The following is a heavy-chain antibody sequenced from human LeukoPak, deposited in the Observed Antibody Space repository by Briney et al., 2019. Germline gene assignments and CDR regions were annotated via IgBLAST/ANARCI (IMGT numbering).Heavy chain of an antibody. D-gene: IGHD3-10*01. V-gene: IGHV4-59*01. J-gene: IGHJ4*02. CDR1: GGSISNYY. CDR3: ATDNSYGSGSYYT. Sequence: PSETLSLTCTVSGGSISNYYWSWIRQPPGKGLEWIGYIYYSGNTNYNPSLKSRVTISVDTSKNQFSLKLSSVTAADTAVYYCATDNSYGSGSYYTWGQGTLVTVSS. CDR2: IYYSGNT.